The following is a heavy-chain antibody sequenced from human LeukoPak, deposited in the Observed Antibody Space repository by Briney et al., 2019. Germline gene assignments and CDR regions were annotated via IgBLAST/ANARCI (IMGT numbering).Heavy chain of an antibody. CDR2: INNSGGST. Sequence: GGSLRLSCAASGFTFSSYAMSWVRQAPGKGLEWVSTINNSGGSTYYADSVKGRFTISRDNSKNTLYLQMKSLRAEDTAVYYCAKRRGDYVWGYFDYWGQGTLVTVPS. CDR1: GFTFSSYA. D-gene: IGHD3-16*01. CDR3: AKRRGDYVWGYFDY. V-gene: IGHV3-23*01. J-gene: IGHJ4*02.